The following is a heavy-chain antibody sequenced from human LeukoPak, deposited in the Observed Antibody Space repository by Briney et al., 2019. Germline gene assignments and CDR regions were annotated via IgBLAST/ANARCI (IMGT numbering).Heavy chain of an antibody. J-gene: IGHJ4*02. CDR1: GGSIISGGYY. CDR3: ARIGNSYDSSGYYIDY. CDR2: IYYSGST. Sequence: SETLSLTCTVSGGSIISGGYYWSWLRQHPGKGLEWIGYIYYSGSTYYNPSLKSRVTISVDTSKNQFSLKLSSVTAADTAVYYCARIGNSYDSSGYYIDYWGQGTLVTVSS. V-gene: IGHV4-31*03. D-gene: IGHD3-22*01.